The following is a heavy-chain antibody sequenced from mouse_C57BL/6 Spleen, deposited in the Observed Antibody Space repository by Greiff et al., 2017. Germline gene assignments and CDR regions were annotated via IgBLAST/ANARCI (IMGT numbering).Heavy chain of an antibody. V-gene: IGHV1-15*01. CDR3: TRSSDYAGNAWFAY. Sequence: QVQLQQSGAELVRPGASVTLSCKASGYTFTDYEMHWVKQTPVHGLEWIGAIDPETGGTAYNQKFKGKAILTADKSSSTAYMELRSLTSEDSAVYYCTRSSDYAGNAWFAYWGQGTLVTVSA. J-gene: IGHJ3*01. CDR1: GYTFTDYE. D-gene: IGHD2-4*01. CDR2: IDPETGGT.